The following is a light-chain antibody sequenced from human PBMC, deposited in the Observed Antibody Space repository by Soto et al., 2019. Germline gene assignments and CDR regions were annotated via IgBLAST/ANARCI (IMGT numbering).Light chain of an antibody. Sequence: EIVLTQSPATLSLSPGERATLSCRASQSVSSYLAWYQQKPGQAPRLLIYDASNRATGIPARFSGSGSGTDVTLTISSLEPEDFAVYYCQQRSNWLMYTFGQGTKLEI. CDR2: DAS. CDR1: QSVSSY. J-gene: IGKJ2*01. V-gene: IGKV3-11*01. CDR3: QQRSNWLMYT.